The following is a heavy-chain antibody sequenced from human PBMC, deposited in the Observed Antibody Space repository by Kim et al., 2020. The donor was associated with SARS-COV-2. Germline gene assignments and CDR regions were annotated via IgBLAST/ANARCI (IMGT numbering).Heavy chain of an antibody. J-gene: IGHJ5*02. CDR2: IYPGDSDT. CDR1: GYSFTSYW. Sequence: GESLKISCKGSGYSFTSYWIGWVRQMPGKGLEWMGIIYPGDSDTRYSPSFQGQVTISADKSISTAYLQWSSLKASDTAMYYCARQRPEWELLPGLRWFDPWGQGTLVTVSS. D-gene: IGHD1-26*01. CDR3: ARQRPEWELLPGLRWFDP. V-gene: IGHV5-51*01.